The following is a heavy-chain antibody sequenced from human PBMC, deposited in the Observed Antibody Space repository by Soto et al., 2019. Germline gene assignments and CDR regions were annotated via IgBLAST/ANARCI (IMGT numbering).Heavy chain of an antibody. Sequence: GGSLRLSCAASGFTVSSNYMSWVRQAPGKGLEWVSVIYSGGSTYYADSVKGRFTISRDNSKNTLYLQMNSLRAEDTAVYYCARAYGGRGYYYYGMDVWGQGTTVTVSS. J-gene: IGHJ6*02. CDR1: GFTVSSNY. CDR2: IYSGGST. D-gene: IGHD4-17*01. CDR3: ARAYGGRGYYYYGMDV. V-gene: IGHV3-53*01.